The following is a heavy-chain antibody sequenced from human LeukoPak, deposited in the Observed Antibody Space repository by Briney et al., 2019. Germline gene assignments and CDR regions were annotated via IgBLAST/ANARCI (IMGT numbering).Heavy chain of an antibody. Sequence: ASVKVSCKASGYTFTSYDINWVRQATGQGLEWMGWMNPNSGNTGYAQKFQGRVTMTEDTSTDTAYMELSSLRSEDTAVYYCATDQRSQYGNFDYWGQGTLVTVSS. CDR3: ATDQRSQYGNFDY. D-gene: IGHD1-26*01. CDR1: GYTFTSYD. CDR2: MNPNSGNT. V-gene: IGHV1-8*01. J-gene: IGHJ4*02.